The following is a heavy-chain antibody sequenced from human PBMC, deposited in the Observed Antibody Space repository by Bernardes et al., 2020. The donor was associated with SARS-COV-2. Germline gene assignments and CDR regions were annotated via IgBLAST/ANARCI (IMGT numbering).Heavy chain of an antibody. Sequence: GGSLRLSCAASGFTFSSYAMSWVRQAPGKGLEWVSAISGSGGSTYYADSVKGRFTISRDNSKNTLYLQMNSLRAEDTAVYYCAKRVKGSSGYYLDYWGQGTLVTVSS. V-gene: IGHV3-23*01. CDR3: AKRVKGSSGYYLDY. J-gene: IGHJ4*02. D-gene: IGHD3-22*01. CDR2: ISGSGGST. CDR1: GFTFSSYA.